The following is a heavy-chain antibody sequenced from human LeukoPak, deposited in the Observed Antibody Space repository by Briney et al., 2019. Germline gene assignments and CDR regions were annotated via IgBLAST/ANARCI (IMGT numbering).Heavy chain of an antibody. D-gene: IGHD2-15*01. CDR3: ARADIIVVAGSTPVGSGFEY. CDR2: ISAHKGET. J-gene: IGHJ4*02. Sequence: ASVKVSCKTSGYTFTTYGISWLRQAPGQGLEWMGWISAHKGETEYAQKFQGKVTMTREISTSTAYMELQSLTSDDTAVYYCARADIIVVAGSTPVGSGFEYWGQGALITVS. V-gene: IGHV1-18*01. CDR1: GYTFTTYG.